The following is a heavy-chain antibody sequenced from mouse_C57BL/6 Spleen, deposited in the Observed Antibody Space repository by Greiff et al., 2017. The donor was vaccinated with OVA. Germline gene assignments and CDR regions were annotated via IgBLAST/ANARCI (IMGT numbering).Heavy chain of an antibody. CDR2: IRPKANGSTT. J-gene: IGHJ4*01. D-gene: IGHD2-4*01. V-gene: IGHV7-3*01. CDR3: ARGDYYDLYYAMDY. Sequence: DVKLVQSGGGLVQPGASLSLSCAASGFTFTDYYMSWVRQPPGKALEWLGFIRPKANGSTTEYSVYVKGRFTISRYNSQSILYLHMNALRAEDSATYDGARGDYYDLYYAMDYWGQGTSVTVSS. CDR1: GFTFTDYY.